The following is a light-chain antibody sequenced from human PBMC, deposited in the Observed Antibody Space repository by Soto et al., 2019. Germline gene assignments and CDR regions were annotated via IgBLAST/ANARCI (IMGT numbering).Light chain of an antibody. Sequence: EIVLTQSPGTLSLSPGERATLSCRASQSVSSSYLAWYQQKPGQAPRLLIYGAYSRATGIQDRFSGSGSGTDFTLTISRLEPEDFAVYYCQQYGSSLITFGQGTKVDIK. CDR3: QQYGSSLIT. J-gene: IGKJ1*01. V-gene: IGKV3-20*01. CDR2: GAY. CDR1: QSVSSSY.